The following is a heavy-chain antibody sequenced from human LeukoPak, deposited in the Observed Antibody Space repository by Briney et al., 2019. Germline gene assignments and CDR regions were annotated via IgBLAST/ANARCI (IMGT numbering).Heavy chain of an antibody. CDR3: AKDLGYGGNPPVYFDY. J-gene: IGHJ4*02. CDR1: GFTVSSNY. Sequence: GGSLRLSSAASGFTVSSNYMSWVRQAPGKGLEWVSVIYSGGSTYYADSVKGRFTVSRDNSKNTLYLQMNSLRAEDTAVYYCAKDLGYGGNPPVYFDYWGQGTLVTVSS. D-gene: IGHD4-23*01. V-gene: IGHV3-53*01. CDR2: IYSGGST.